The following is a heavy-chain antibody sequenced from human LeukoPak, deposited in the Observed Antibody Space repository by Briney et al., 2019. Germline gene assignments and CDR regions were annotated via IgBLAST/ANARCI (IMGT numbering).Heavy chain of an antibody. CDR1: GFTFSSYE. V-gene: IGHV3-48*03. CDR2: ITSSGNMI. D-gene: IGHD3-16*01. Sequence: GGSLRLSCAASGFTFSSYEMNWVRQDPGKGLEWVSYITSSGNMIYYADSVEGRFTISRDNAKNSLYLQMNSLRAEDTALYYCARRGDYWGQGTLVTVSS. CDR3: ARRGDY. J-gene: IGHJ4*02.